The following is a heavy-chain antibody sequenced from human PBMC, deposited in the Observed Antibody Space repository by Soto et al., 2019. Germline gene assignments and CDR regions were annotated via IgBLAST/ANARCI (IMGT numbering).Heavy chain of an antibody. J-gene: IGHJ4*02. CDR2: IYPGDSAT. D-gene: IGHD3-10*01. CDR3: ATPEANYSTGSYGY. Sequence: VEAVKISCKGCGYSFTRYWIGWVRQIPGKGLAWMGLIYPGDSATRYNPSFQGQVTIAAAKSISTAYLPWSSLKASDTAMHSCATPEANYSTGSYGYCGQRSLV. V-gene: IGHV5-51*01. CDR1: GYSFTRYW.